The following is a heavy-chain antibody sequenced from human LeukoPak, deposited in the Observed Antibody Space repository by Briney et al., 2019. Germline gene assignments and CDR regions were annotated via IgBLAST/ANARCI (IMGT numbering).Heavy chain of an antibody. CDR1: GFTFSSYG. CDR3: AKDRGYGDYVYWFDP. D-gene: IGHD4-17*01. V-gene: IGHV3-30*02. Sequence: PGGSLRLSCAASGFTFSSYGMHWVRQAPGKGLEWVAFIRYDGSNKYYADSVKGRFTISRDNSKNTLYLQMYSLRAEDTAVYYCAKDRGYGDYVYWFDPWGQGTLVTVSS. CDR2: IRYDGSNK. J-gene: IGHJ5*02.